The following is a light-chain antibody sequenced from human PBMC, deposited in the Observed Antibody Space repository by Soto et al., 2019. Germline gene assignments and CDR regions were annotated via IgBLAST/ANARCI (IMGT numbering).Light chain of an antibody. CDR2: AAS. V-gene: IGKV1-27*01. CDR3: QKYNSAPQT. CDR1: QGIINY. J-gene: IGKJ3*01. Sequence: DSQMTQSPSSLSASVGDRVTITCRASQGIINYLAWYQQKTGKVPQLLIYAASTLQSGVPSRFSGSGSGTHFTLTISSLQPEDVATYYCQKYNSAPQTFGPGTKVDIK.